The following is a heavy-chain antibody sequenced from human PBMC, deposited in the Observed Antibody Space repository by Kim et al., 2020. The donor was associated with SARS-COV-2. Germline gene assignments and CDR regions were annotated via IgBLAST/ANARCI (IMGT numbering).Heavy chain of an antibody. J-gene: IGHJ4*02. CDR3: AKGGSASCYYQFDS. CDR1: GFTFSSFA. V-gene: IGHV3-23*01. D-gene: IGHD2-2*01. CDR2: ISCSGDST. Sequence: GGSLRLSCAASGFTFSSFAMSWVRQAPSKGLEWVSAISCSGDSTFYTDAVKGRFTISRDNSKNTLYLQMNGLSADDTAVYFCAKGGSASCYYQFDSWGQG.